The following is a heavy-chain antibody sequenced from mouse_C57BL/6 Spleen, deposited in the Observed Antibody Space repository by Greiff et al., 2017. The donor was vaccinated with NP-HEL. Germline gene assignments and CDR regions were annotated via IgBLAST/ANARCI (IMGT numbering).Heavy chain of an antibody. D-gene: IGHD2-5*01. Sequence: QVQLQQPGAELVRPGSSVKLSCKASGYTFTSYWMDWVKQRPGQGLEWIGNIYPSDSETHYNQKFKDKATLTVDKSSSTAYMQLSSLTSEDSAVYYGARSPRAYYSNWGQGTTLTVSS. CDR1: GYTFTSYW. CDR2: IYPSDSET. J-gene: IGHJ2*01. V-gene: IGHV1-61*01. CDR3: ARSPRAYYSN.